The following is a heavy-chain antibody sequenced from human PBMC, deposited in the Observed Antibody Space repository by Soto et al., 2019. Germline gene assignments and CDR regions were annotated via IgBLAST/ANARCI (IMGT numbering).Heavy chain of an antibody. CDR1: GFTFSNYA. Sequence: EVQLLDSGGGLVRPGGSLRLSCAASGFTFSNYAMTWVRQGPGKGLEWVSGISGSGGRSSYADSVTGRFTISRVNSKSTLYSQMHSLRAEDTPVYYCAKAYFVWSSEQPYYFDYWGQGALVTVSS. V-gene: IGHV3-23*01. CDR3: AKAYFVWSSEQPYYFDY. D-gene: IGHD3-16*01. J-gene: IGHJ4*02. CDR2: ISGSGGRS.